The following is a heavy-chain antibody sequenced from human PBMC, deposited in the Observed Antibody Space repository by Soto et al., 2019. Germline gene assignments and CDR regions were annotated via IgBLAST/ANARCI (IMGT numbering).Heavy chain of an antibody. D-gene: IGHD3-16*01. CDR1: GYNFISYW. CDR3: TKQGGHKPIDD. Sequence: GESLKISCNASGYNFISYWINWVRQKPGKGLEWMGRIDPSDSYTNYSPSFQGHVTISADKSISNAYLQWSSLKASDTAMYYCTKQGGHKPIDDWGQGTLVTVSS. CDR2: IDPSDSYT. V-gene: IGHV5-10-1*01. J-gene: IGHJ4*02.